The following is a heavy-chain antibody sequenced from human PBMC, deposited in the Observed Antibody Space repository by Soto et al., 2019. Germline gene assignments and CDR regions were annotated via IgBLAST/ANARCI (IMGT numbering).Heavy chain of an antibody. CDR3: ARDFGNKGLQED. J-gene: IGHJ4*02. D-gene: IGHD3-10*01. CDR1: GFTFSGYW. CDR2: INRDGSVI. Sequence: GGSLRLSCVPSGFTFSGYWMSWVRQAPGKGLEWVANINRDGSVIHYVDSVKGRFTISRDNAKNSLFLQMISLRVEDTAVYYCARDFGNKGLQEDWGQGALVTVSS. V-gene: IGHV3-7*01.